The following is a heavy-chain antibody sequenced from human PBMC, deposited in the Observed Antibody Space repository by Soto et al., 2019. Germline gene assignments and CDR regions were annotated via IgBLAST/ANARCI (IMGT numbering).Heavy chain of an antibody. D-gene: IGHD3-22*01. CDR2: ISGSGGST. V-gene: IGHV3-23*01. CDR3: PKPHPQYHYDSSGYSGY. Sequence: PGGSLRLSCAASGFTFSSYAMSWVRQAPGKGLEWVSAISGSGGSTYYADSVKGRFTISRDNSKNTLYLQMNSLRAEDTAVYYCPKPHPQYHYDSSGYSGYWGQGTLVTVSS. J-gene: IGHJ4*02. CDR1: GFTFSSYA.